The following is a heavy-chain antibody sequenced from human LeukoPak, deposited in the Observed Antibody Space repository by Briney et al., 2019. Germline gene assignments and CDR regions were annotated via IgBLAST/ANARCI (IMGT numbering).Heavy chain of an antibody. D-gene: IGHD5-18*01. V-gene: IGHV1-46*01. CDR1: GHTFTSYY. J-gene: IGHJ6*03. CDR3: ARDGYSYGQGRYYYYYYMDV. Sequence: GASVKVSCKASGHTFTSYYMHWVRQAPGQGLEWMGIINPSGGSTSYAQKFQGRVTMTRDTSTSTVYMELSSLRSEDTAVYYCARDGYSYGQGRYYYYYYMDVWGKGTTVTVSS. CDR2: INPSGGST.